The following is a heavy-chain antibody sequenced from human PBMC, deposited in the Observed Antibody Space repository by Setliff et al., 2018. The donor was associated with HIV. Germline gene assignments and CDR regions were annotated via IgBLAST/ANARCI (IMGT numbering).Heavy chain of an antibody. CDR2: ISATTGDT. CDR3: AKDGTSVAGTEVFDY. D-gene: IGHD6-19*01. Sequence: GGSLRLSCAASGFTFSTYAMSWVRQAPGRGLEWVSAISATTGDTYYADSVKGRFTISRDNSKNTLYLQMNSLRAEDTAVYYCAKDGTSVAGTEVFDYWGQGTLVTVSS. J-gene: IGHJ4*02. V-gene: IGHV3-23*01. CDR1: GFTFSTYA.